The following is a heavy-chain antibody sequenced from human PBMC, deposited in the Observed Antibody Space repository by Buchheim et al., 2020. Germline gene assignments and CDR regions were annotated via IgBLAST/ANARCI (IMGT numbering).Heavy chain of an antibody. Sequence: EVQLVESGGGSVQPGGSLRLSCAASGFTFSRYSMNWARQAPGKGLEWVSYMTSDEKTIYYTDSVKGRFTISRANARHLLYLQMHSLRVDDTALYYCARSVQFGMDVWGQGTT. J-gene: IGHJ6*02. CDR2: MTSDEKTI. V-gene: IGHV3-48*01. CDR1: GFTFSRYS. CDR3: ARSVQFGMDV.